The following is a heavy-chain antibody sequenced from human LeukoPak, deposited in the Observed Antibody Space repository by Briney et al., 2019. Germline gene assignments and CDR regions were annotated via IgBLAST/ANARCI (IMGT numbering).Heavy chain of an antibody. J-gene: IGHJ3*02. D-gene: IGHD4-11*01. CDR3: ARSDDYSNYYAFDI. CDR1: GGSISSYY. CDR2: IYYSGST. Sequence: SETPSLTCTVSGGSISSYYWSWIRQPPGKGLEWIGYIYYSGSTNYNPSLKSRVTISVDTSKNQFSLKLSSVTAADTAVYYCARSDDYSNYYAFDIWGQGTMVTVSS. V-gene: IGHV4-59*01.